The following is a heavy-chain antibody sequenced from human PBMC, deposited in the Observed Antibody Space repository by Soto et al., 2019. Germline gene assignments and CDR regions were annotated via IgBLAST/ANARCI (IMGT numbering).Heavy chain of an antibody. D-gene: IGHD2-15*01. J-gene: IGHJ4*02. V-gene: IGHV1-69*08. CDR2: IIPILGIA. CDR3: ARDEAYCSGGSCLDY. CDR1: GGTFSSYT. Sequence: QVQLVQSGAEVKKPGSSVKVSCKASGGTFSSYTISWVRQAPGQGLEWIGRIIPILGIANYAQKFQGRVTITADKSTSTAYMELSSLRSEDTAVYYCARDEAYCSGGSCLDYWGQGTLVTVSS.